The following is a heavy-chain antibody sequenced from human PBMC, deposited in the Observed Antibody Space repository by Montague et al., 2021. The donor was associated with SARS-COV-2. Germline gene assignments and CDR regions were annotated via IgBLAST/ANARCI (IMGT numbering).Heavy chain of an antibody. CDR1: AGAIRDTDYF. V-gene: IGHV4-39*01. Sequence: SETLSLTCTVSAGAIRDTDYFWGWIRQPPGKGLEWIGSIYYSGTTXHXXXXKXRVTISVDTSKNQFSLKLRSVTAADTAVYFCARHRDNLGSLNWFAPWGQGTLVTVSS. CDR2: IYYSGTT. J-gene: IGHJ5*02. D-gene: IGHD3-16*01. CDR3: ARHRDNLGSLNWFAP.